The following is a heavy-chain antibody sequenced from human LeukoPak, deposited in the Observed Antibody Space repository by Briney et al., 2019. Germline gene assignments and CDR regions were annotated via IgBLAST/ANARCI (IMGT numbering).Heavy chain of an antibody. Sequence: GRSLRLSCVASGFTFSSNGMHWVRQAPGKGLEWVAVIWYDGSNKYYADSVKGRFTISRDNSKNTLYLQMNSLRAEDTAVYYCARAEKIAVAGMGYYFDYWGQGTLVTVSS. CDR1: GFTFSSNG. CDR3: ARAEKIAVAGMGYYFDY. D-gene: IGHD6-19*01. CDR2: IWYDGSNK. J-gene: IGHJ4*02. V-gene: IGHV3-33*01.